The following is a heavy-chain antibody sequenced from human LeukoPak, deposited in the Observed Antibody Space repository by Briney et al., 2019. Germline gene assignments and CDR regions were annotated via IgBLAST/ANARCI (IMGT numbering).Heavy chain of an antibody. D-gene: IGHD4-17*01. J-gene: IGHJ5*01. CDR3: ARGDGGSSTVPIHWFDS. Sequence: SETLSLTCTVSGGSISSYYWSWIRQPPGKGLEWIGYTYYSGSTNYNPSLKSRVTISVDTSKNQFSLKLSSVTAADTAVYYCARGDGGSSTVPIHWFDSWGQGTLVTVSS. CDR2: TYYSGST. V-gene: IGHV4-59*01. CDR1: GGSISSYY.